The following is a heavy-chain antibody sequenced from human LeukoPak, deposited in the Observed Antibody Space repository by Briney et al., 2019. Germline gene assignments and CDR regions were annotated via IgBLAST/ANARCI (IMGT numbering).Heavy chain of an antibody. CDR2: IYYSGST. D-gene: IGHD2-2*01. CDR1: GGSISSYY. CDR3: AREVVPAAQFFDY. Sequence: SETLSLTCTVSGGSISSYYWGWIRQPPGKGLEWIGYIYYSGSTNYNPSLKSRVTISVDTSKNQFSLKLSSVTAADTAVYYCAREVVPAAQFFDYWGQGTLVTVSS. J-gene: IGHJ4*02. V-gene: IGHV4-59*12.